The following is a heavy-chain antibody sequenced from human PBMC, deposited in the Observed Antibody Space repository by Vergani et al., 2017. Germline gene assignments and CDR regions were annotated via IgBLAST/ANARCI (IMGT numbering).Heavy chain of an antibody. Sequence: QVQLVQSGAEVKKPGASVKVSCKASGYTFTGYYMHWVRQAPGQGLEWMGWINPNSGGTHYAQKFQGRVTMTRDTSISTAYMALSRLRSDDTAGYYCATDSAPPEDDFWSGYYHYYYYYGMDVWGQGTTVTVSS. J-gene: IGHJ6*02. V-gene: IGHV1-2*02. CDR2: INPNSGGT. CDR1: GYTFTGYY. D-gene: IGHD3-3*01. CDR3: ATDSAPPEDDFWSGYYHYYYYYGMDV.